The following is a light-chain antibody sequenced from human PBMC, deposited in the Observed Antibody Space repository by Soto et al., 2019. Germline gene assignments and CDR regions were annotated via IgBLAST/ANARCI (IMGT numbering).Light chain of an antibody. CDR3: SSYSISTAYL. Sequence: QSVLTQPSSVSGSPGQSITISCTGTSSDVGGYAYVSWYQLHPGKAPTLMVFEVSNGPSGVSYRFSGSKSGNTASLTISGLQAEDEADYFCSSYSISTAYLFGTGTKVTVL. V-gene: IGLV2-14*01. J-gene: IGLJ1*01. CDR1: SSDVGGYAY. CDR2: EVS.